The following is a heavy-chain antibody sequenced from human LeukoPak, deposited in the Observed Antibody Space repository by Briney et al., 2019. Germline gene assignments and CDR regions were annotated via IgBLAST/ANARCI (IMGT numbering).Heavy chain of an antibody. V-gene: IGHV3-11*01. CDR2: ISTTGTTV. D-gene: IGHD2-8*01. Sequence: GGSLRLSCAASGFTFSDFYMSWLRQTPGKGLEWVSYISTTGTTVDYADSVKGRFTISRDNAKGSLYLQLNNLGADDTAVYYCAKGHTYGMIWGQGTLVTVSS. J-gene: IGHJ4*02. CDR3: AKGHTYGMI. CDR1: GFTFSDFY.